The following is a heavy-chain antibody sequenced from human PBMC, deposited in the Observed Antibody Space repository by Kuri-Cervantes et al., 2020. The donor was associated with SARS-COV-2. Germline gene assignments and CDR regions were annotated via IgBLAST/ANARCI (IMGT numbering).Heavy chain of an antibody. D-gene: IGHD6-13*01. CDR1: GYTFTSYY. Sequence: ASVKVSCKASGYTFTSYYMHWVRQAPGQGLGWMGIINPSGGSTSYAQKFQGRVTMTRDTSTSTVYMELSSLRSEDTAVYYCARGVPHIAAAGLYYFDYWGQGTLVTVSS. J-gene: IGHJ4*02. CDR2: INPSGGST. V-gene: IGHV1-46*01. CDR3: ARGVPHIAAAGLYYFDY.